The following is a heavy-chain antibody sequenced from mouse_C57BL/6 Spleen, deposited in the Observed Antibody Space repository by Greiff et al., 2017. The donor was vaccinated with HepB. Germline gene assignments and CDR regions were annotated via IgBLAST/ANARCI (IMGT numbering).Heavy chain of an antibody. D-gene: IGHD1-1*01. V-gene: IGHV1-64*01. Sequence: QVQLQQPGAELVKPGASVKLSCKASGYTFTSYWMHWVKQRPGQGLEWIGMIHPNSGSTNYNEKFKSKATLTVDKSSSTAYMQLSSLTSEDSAVYYCARGLHYYGSSYGYFDVWGTGTTVTVSS. CDR2: IHPNSGST. J-gene: IGHJ1*03. CDR1: GYTFTSYW. CDR3: ARGLHYYGSSYGYFDV.